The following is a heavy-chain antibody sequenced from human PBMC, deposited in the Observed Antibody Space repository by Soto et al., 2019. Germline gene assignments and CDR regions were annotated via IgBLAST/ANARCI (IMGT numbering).Heavy chain of an antibody. Sequence: TETLSLTCAVSGGSISDDTYYWGWIRQPPGKGLEWIGSIYYSGTSSYNPSLESRVTVSVDTSKNQFSLKLSSVTAADTAVYYCARHPSDFWFDPWGQGTLVTVSS. V-gene: IGHV4-39*01. CDR3: ARHPSDFWFDP. CDR1: GGSISDDTYY. J-gene: IGHJ5*02. CDR2: IYYSGTS. D-gene: IGHD2-21*02.